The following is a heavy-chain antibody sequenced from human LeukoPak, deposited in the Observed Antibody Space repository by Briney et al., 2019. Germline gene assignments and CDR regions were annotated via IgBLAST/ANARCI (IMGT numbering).Heavy chain of an antibody. Sequence: GGSLRLSCAASGFTFSSYGMHWVRQAPGKGLEWVAVISYGGSNKYYADSVKGRFTISRDNSKNTLYLQMNSLRAEDTAVYYCAKDREGRRSSSWYYGAFDIWGQGTMVTVSS. J-gene: IGHJ3*02. CDR3: AKDREGRRSSSWYYGAFDI. V-gene: IGHV3-30*18. CDR1: GFTFSSYG. D-gene: IGHD6-13*01. CDR2: ISYGGSNK.